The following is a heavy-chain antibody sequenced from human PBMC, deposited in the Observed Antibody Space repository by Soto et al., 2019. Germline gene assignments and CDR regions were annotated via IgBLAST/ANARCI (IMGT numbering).Heavy chain of an antibody. CDR3: AKDGFSPYSNYGLGRYYFDY. V-gene: IGHV3-23*01. CDR1: GFTFSSYA. CDR2: ISGSGGST. J-gene: IGHJ4*02. D-gene: IGHD4-4*01. Sequence: GGSLRLSCAASGFTFSSYAMSWVRQAPGKGLEWVSAISGSGGSTYYADSVKGRFTISRDNSKNTLYLQMNSLRAEDTAVYYCAKDGFSPYSNYGLGRYYFDYWGQGTLVTVSS.